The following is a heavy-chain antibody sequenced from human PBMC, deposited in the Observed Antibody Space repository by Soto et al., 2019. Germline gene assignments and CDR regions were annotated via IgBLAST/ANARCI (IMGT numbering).Heavy chain of an antibody. D-gene: IGHD3-10*01. V-gene: IGHV4-59*08. J-gene: IGHJ6*02. CDR2: VHHSWGS. CDR3: ARQGFGPLHGLVDV. Sequence: QVQLQESGPGLVKPSETLSLSCTVSGGSISSYYWSWFRQSPGKRMEWIGYVHHSWGSSYNPSLQXXVXXSLATSKSQFSLKVTSVTATATAVYYCARQGFGPLHGLVDVWGQGTTVTVSS. CDR1: GGSISSYY.